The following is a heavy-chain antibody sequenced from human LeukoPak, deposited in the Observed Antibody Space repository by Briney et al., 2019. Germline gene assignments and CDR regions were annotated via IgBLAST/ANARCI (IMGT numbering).Heavy chain of an antibody. CDR1: GGSISSYY. V-gene: IGHV4-59*08. Sequence: PSQTLSLTCTVSGGSISSYYWSWIRQPPGKGLEWIGYIYYSGSTNYNPSLKSRVTISVDTSKNQFSLKLSSVTAADTAVYYCAGGYGALNYWGQGTLVTVSS. CDR3: AGGYGALNY. CDR2: IYYSGST. D-gene: IGHD5-12*01. J-gene: IGHJ4*02.